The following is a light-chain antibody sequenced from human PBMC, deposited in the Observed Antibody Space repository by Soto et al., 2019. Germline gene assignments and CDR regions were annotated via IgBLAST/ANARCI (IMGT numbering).Light chain of an antibody. CDR2: DAS. CDR3: QQRSNWPGT. CDR1: QSVSSY. J-gene: IGKJ1*01. Sequence: EIVLTQSPATLSLSPGERATLSCRASQSVSSYLAWYQQKPGQAPRLLIYDASNRSTGNPARFSGSGSGTAFTLTISSLEPEDFEVYYCQQRSNWPGTFGQGTKVEIK. V-gene: IGKV3-11*01.